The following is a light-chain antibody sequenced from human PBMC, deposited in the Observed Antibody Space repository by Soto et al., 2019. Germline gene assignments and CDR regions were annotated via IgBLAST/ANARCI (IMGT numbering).Light chain of an antibody. CDR2: GAS. J-gene: IGKJ1*01. V-gene: IGKV3-15*01. CDR3: QQYYNWPRT. CDR1: LSVSSN. Sequence: IVMTQSPATLSVSPRERATLSCRASLSVSSNLAWYQQKPGQAPRLLIYGASTRATGIPDRFSGSGSGTEFTLSISSLQSEDFAVYYCQQYYNWPRTFGQGTKVDIK.